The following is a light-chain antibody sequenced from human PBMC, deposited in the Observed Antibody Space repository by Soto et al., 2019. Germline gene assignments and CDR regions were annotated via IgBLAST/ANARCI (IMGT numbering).Light chain of an antibody. CDR3: QQRRSWTGT. Sequence: EIVLTQAPATLSLSPGERATLSCRASQSVNIYLAWYQQRPGQAPRLLIYDVSNRATGIPARFSGSGSGTGFTLTISSLEPEGFAVFYCQQRRSWTGTFGGGTKVEIK. V-gene: IGKV3-11*01. CDR1: QSVNIY. J-gene: IGKJ4*01. CDR2: DVS.